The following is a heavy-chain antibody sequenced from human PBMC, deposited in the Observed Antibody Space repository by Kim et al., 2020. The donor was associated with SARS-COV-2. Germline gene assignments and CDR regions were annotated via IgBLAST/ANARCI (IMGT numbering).Heavy chain of an antibody. J-gene: IGHJ4*02. CDR3: ARRQFSSGWYYFDY. D-gene: IGHD6-19*01. V-gene: IGHV3-74*01. Sequence: YADAVKGRFTISSDNAKKTLYLQMNSLRAEDTAVYYCARRQFSSGWYYFDYWGQGTLITVSS.